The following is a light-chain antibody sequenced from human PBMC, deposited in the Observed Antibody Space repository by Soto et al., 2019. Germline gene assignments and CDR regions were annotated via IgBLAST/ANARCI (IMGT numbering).Light chain of an antibody. CDR3: VQALQSQT. J-gene: IGKJ1*01. CDR1: QSLLHSNGYNY. V-gene: IGKV2-28*01. Sequence: DIVMTQSQLSLPVTPGEPASISCRSSQSLLHSNGYNYLDWYLQKPGQSTQLLIYLGSNRASGETYRFSGCGLGTDFTLNISRVEAEDVRVYYWVQALQSQTLSNGTKLELK. CDR2: LGS.